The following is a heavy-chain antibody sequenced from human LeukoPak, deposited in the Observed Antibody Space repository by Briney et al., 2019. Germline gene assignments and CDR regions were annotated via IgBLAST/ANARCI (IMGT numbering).Heavy chain of an antibody. J-gene: IGHJ3*01. CDR2: IWYDGSNK. D-gene: IGHD2-8*01. Sequence: GGSLRLSCAASGFTFSSYGMHWVRQAPGKGLEWVAVIWYDGSNKYYADSVKGRFTISRDNSKNTLYLQMNSLRAEDTAVYYCAREARYCTNGVCLDAFDVWGQGTMVTVSS. V-gene: IGHV3-33*01. CDR3: AREARYCTNGVCLDAFDV. CDR1: GFTFSSYG.